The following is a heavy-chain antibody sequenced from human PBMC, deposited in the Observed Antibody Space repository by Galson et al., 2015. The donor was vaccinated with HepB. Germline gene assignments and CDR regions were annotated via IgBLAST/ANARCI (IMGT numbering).Heavy chain of an antibody. V-gene: IGHV3-33*01. J-gene: IGHJ6*02. D-gene: IGHD3-22*01. CDR1: GFTFSSYG. CDR2: IWYDGSNK. CDR3: ARDDKDYYDSSGLDYGMDV. Sequence: SLRLSCAASGFTFSSYGMHWVRQAPGKGLEWVAVIWYDGSNKYYADSVKGRFTISRDNAKNSLYLQMNSLRAEDTAVYYCARDDKDYYDSSGLDYGMDVWGQGTTVTVS.